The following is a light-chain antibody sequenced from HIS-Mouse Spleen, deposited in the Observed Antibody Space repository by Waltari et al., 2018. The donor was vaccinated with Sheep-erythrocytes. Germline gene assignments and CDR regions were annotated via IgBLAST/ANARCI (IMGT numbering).Light chain of an antibody. CDR1: SSDVGSYNL. V-gene: IGLV2-14*02. Sequence: QSALTQPASVSGSPGQSITIPCTGTSSDVGSYNLVPWYQQHPGKAPKLMIYEGSKRPSGVSNRFSGSKSGNTATLTISGTQAMDEADYYCQAWDSSTAVVFGGGTKLTVL. CDR3: QAWDSSTAVV. J-gene: IGLJ2*01. CDR2: EGS.